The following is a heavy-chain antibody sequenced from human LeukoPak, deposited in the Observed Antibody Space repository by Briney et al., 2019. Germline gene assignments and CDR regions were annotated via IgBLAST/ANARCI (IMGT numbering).Heavy chain of an antibody. CDR1: GGSISSFY. J-gene: IGHJ4*02. D-gene: IGHD6-13*01. Sequence: SETLSLTCAVSGGSISSFYWSWIRQPPGKGLEWIAYLYSTGGRTNYNPSLKSRVTISVDPSKNHFSLKMNSVTTADTAVYYCARHLAAATGAFDYWGRGALVTVSS. CDR2: LYSTGGRT. V-gene: IGHV4-59*01. CDR3: ARHLAAATGAFDY.